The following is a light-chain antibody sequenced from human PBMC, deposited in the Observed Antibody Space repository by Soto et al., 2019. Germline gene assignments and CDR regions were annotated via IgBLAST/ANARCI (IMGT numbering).Light chain of an antibody. CDR3: QQYNNYPFT. J-gene: IGKJ3*01. Sequence: DIQMTQSPSSLSASVGDRVTITCRASQDIKNNLTWFQQQPGKAPKSLIYAASSLHSGVPSKFSGSGSGTDFSLTISNLQPEDFATYCCQQYNNYPFTFGPGTKVDI. CDR1: QDIKNN. V-gene: IGKV1-16*02. CDR2: AAS.